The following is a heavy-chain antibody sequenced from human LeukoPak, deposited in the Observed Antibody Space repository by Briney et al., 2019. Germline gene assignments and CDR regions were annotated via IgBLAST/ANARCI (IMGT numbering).Heavy chain of an antibody. CDR2: IDGSGDNT. J-gene: IGHJ4*02. CDR3: AKEDRLRTIDY. V-gene: IGHV3-23*01. Sequence: GGSLRLSCAASGFTFGSYAVSWVRQAPEKGLEWVSAIDGSGDNTYYADSVKGRFTISRDNSKNTLYLQMNSLGAEDTAVYYCAKEDRLRTIDYWGQGTLVTVSS. D-gene: IGHD4-17*01. CDR1: GFTFGSYA.